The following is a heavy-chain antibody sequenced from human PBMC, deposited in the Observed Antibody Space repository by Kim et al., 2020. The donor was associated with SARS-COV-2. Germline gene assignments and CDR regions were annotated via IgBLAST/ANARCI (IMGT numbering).Heavy chain of an antibody. V-gene: IGHV1-18*01. CDR1: GYSFTSYG. CDR3: ARLYNWNDERYFDN. J-gene: IGHJ4*02. CDR2: ISSYNGNT. D-gene: IGHD1-1*01. Sequence: ASVKVSCKASGYSFTSYGISWVRQAPGQGLEWIGWISSYNGNTIYAQKFQGRVTLTIDTSTSTAYMELRSLRSDDTAVYYCARLYNWNDERYFDNWGQGTLVTVSS.